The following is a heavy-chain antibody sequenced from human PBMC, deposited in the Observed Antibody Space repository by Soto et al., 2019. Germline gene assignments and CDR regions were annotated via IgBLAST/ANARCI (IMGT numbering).Heavy chain of an antibody. CDR2: ISTYNGNT. CDR1: GYTFNTYG. CDR3: ARGPTDYYDNSANYFLDY. Sequence: QVQLVQSGAEVKKPGASVKVSGKASGYTFNTYGVSWVRQAPGQGLDWLGWISTYNGNTRYAERLQGRVTMTTDTTTNTAYMELRNLRSDDTAVYYCARGPTDYYDNSANYFLDYWGQGTLVTVSS. J-gene: IGHJ4*02. V-gene: IGHV1-18*01. D-gene: IGHD3-22*01.